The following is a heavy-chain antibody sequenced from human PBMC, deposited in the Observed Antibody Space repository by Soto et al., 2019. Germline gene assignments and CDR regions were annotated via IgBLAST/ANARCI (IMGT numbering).Heavy chain of an antibody. D-gene: IGHD6-19*01. CDR3: ARDFTGWPPDGVDS. CDR2: ISAYNGAT. Sequence: QVHLVQSGTEVKMSGASVRVSCKTSGFTVTSYAFTWVRQAPGQGLEWMGWISAYNGATNYAKNFQGRVTMTTDSSTSTTYMELGSLTSYDTAVYFCARDFTGWPPDGVDSWGQGTLVTVSA. CDR1: GFTVTSYA. J-gene: IGHJ4*02. V-gene: IGHV1-18*01.